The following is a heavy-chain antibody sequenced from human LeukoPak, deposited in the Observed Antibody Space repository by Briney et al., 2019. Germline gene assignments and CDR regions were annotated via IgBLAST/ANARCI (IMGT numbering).Heavy chain of an antibody. CDR2: IYTSGST. D-gene: IGHD6-19*01. Sequence: SETLSLTCTVSGGSISSYYWSWIRQPAGKGLEWIGRIYTSGSTNYNPSLKSRVTMSVDTSKNQFSLKLSSVTAADTAVYYCARDLWLVGDNWFDPWGQGTLVTVSS. CDR3: ARDLWLVGDNWFDP. V-gene: IGHV4-4*07. CDR1: GGSISSYY. J-gene: IGHJ5*02.